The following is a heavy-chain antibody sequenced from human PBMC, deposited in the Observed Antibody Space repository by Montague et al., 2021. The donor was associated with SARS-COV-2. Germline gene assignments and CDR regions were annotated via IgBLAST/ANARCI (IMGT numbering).Heavy chain of an antibody. D-gene: IGHD1-26*01. Sequence: SETLSLTCTVSGGSITNYYWTWIRQPPGRGLEWIGYIYYSETTNYNPSLKRRVTMSIDTSKNQFSLSLTSVTAADSAVYYCARLRRGTYYVSFDPWGQGTLVSVSS. CDR1: GGSITNYY. J-gene: IGHJ5*02. V-gene: IGHV4-59*12. CDR2: IYYSETT. CDR3: ARLRRGTYYVSFDP.